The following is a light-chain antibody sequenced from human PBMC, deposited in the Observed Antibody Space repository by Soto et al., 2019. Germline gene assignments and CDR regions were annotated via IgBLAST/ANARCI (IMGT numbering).Light chain of an antibody. J-gene: IGLJ2*01. CDR3: CSYAGLYVV. V-gene: IGLV2-23*02. Sequence: QSALTQPASVSGSPGQPITISCTGTSSDVGGYDLVSWYQRHPGKAPKLIIYDVSKRPSGVPDRFSGSKSGNTASLTISRLQAEDEADYYCCSYAGLYVVFGGGTKLTVL. CDR2: DVS. CDR1: SSDVGGYDL.